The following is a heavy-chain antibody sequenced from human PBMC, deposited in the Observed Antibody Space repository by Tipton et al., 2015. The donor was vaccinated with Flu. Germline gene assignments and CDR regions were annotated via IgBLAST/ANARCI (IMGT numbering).Heavy chain of an antibody. Sequence: LRLSCTVSGGSISSSSHYWGWIRQAPGRGLEWVGSIYYTGYPYYNSSLKSRLAMSIDTSKKQFSLRLRSATAADTAIYYCARDLRGYSGYTGGDGFDIWGQGTMVTVSS. CDR3: ARDLRGYSGYTGGDGFDI. V-gene: IGHV4-39*07. D-gene: IGHD5-12*01. J-gene: IGHJ3*02. CDR2: IYYTGYP. CDR1: GGSISSSSHY.